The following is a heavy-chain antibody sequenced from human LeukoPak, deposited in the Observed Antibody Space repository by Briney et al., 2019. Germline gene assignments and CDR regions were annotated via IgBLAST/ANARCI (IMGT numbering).Heavy chain of an antibody. Sequence: GGSLRLSCAASGFTFSSYAMHWVRQAPGKGLEWVAVISYDGSNKYYADSVKGRFTISRDNSKNTLYLQMNSLRADDTAVYYCVRDWPGDSYGADPWGQGTLVTVSS. V-gene: IGHV3-30-3*01. CDR1: GFTFSSYA. D-gene: IGHD5-18*01. J-gene: IGHJ5*02. CDR2: ISYDGSNK. CDR3: VRDWPGDSYGADP.